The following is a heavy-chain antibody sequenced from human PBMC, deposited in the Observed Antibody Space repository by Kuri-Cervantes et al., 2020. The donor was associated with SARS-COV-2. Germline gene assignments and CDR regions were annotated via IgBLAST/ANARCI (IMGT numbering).Heavy chain of an antibody. J-gene: IGHJ4*02. CDR1: GYTFTGYY. D-gene: IGHD3-3*01. Sequence: ASVKVSCKASGYTFTGYYMHWVRQAPGQGLEWMGWINPNSGGTNYAQKFQGRVTMTRDTSISTAYMELSSLRSGDTAVYYCAITYYDLLSGYYQDKWGQGTLVTVSS. CDR2: INPNSGGT. V-gene: IGHV1-2*02. CDR3: AITYYDLLSGYYQDK.